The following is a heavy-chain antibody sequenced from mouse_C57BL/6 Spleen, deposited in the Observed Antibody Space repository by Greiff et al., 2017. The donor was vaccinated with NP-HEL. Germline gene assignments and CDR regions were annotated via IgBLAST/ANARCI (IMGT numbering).Heavy chain of an antibody. J-gene: IGHJ3*01. CDR1: GFTFSSYG. Sequence: DVMLVESGGDLVKPGGSLKLSCAASGFTFSSYGMSWVRQTPDKRLEWVATISSGGSYTYYPDSVKGRFTISRDNAKNTLYLQMSSLKSEDTAMYYCARPDSSGPFAYWGQGTLVTVSA. CDR3: ARPDSSGPFAY. CDR2: ISSGGSYT. D-gene: IGHD3-2*02. V-gene: IGHV5-6*02.